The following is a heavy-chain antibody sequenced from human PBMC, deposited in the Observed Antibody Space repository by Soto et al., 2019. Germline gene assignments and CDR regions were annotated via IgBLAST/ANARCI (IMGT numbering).Heavy chain of an antibody. V-gene: IGHV1-2*02. D-gene: IGHD2-8*01. Sequence: ASVKVSCKASGYTFTGYYMHWVRQAPGQGLEWMGWINPNSGGTNYARKFQGRVTMTRDTSISTAYMELSRLRSDDTAVYYCARALFGRGCTNGVCYSAGYWGQGTLVTVSS. CDR3: ARALFGRGCTNGVCYSAGY. CDR2: INPNSGGT. J-gene: IGHJ4*02. CDR1: GYTFTGYY.